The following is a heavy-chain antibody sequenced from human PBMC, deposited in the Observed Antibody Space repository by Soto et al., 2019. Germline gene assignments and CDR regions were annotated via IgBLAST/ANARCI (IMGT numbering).Heavy chain of an antibody. J-gene: IGHJ4*02. D-gene: IGHD6-19*01. CDR2: VYYSGRP. V-gene: IGHV4-39*01. CDR3: ARLGARGLVPHASTETFDY. Sequence: SGTLSLTCTVSGGSISSSSYYWGWIRQPPGKGLEWIGSVYYSGRPYYNPSLKSRVTISVDTSRNQFSLKLSSVTAADTAVYYCARLGARGLVPHASTETFDYWGQGTLVTVSS. CDR1: GGSISSSSYY.